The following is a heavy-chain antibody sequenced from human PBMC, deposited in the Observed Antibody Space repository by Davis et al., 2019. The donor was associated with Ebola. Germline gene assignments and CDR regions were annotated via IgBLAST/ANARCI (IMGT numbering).Heavy chain of an antibody. V-gene: IGHV3-21*04. Sequence: GESLKISCAASGFTFSVYSMNWVRQAPGKGLEWVSSISSSSSYIYYADSVKGRFTISRDNAKNSLYLQMNSLRAEDTAVYYCARSYSGSRIYDYWGQGTLVTVSS. D-gene: IGHD1-26*01. CDR1: GFTFSVYS. J-gene: IGHJ4*02. CDR3: ARSYSGSRIYDY. CDR2: ISSSSSYI.